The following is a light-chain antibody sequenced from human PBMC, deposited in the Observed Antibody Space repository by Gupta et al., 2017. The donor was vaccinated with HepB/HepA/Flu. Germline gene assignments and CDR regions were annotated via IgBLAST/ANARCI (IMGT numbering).Light chain of an antibody. Sequence: DIQMTQSPSSLSASVGDRVTITCRASQSIRNYFNWYQQKPGKAPKLLIYTASSLQSGVPTRFSGSGSGTDFTLTISSLQPEDFASYFCQQGYSLPLTFGPGTKLEI. V-gene: IGKV1-39*01. J-gene: IGKJ2*01. CDR3: QQGYSLPLT. CDR1: QSIRNY. CDR2: TAS.